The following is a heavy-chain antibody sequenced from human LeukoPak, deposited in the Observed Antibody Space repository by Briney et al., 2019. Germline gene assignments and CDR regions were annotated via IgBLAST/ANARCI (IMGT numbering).Heavy chain of an antibody. CDR3: ARHMTTVVTSLDY. D-gene: IGHD4-23*01. J-gene: IGHJ4*02. CDR1: GYDFSSYG. Sequence: ASVKVSCKASGYDFSSYGLSWVRHVPGQGLQWRGWISVYDGKTDYGPLQGRVTMTTDTFTGTVYMELRNLRSEDTAIYYCARHMTTVVTSLDYWGQGTMVTVSS. V-gene: IGHV1-18*01. CDR2: ISVYDGKT.